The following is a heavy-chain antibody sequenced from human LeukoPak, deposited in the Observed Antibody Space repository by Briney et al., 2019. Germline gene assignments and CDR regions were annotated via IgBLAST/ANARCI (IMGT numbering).Heavy chain of an antibody. CDR1: GYTFTSYD. D-gene: IGHD4-17*01. Sequence: ASVKVSCKASGYTFTSYDINWVRQAPGQGLEWMGMINPSVGSTSYAQKFLGRVTMTRDMSTSTVYMELSSLRSEDTAVYYCARGHFRDYVDYATLHDTFDIWGLGTMVTVS. J-gene: IGHJ3*02. CDR2: INPSVGST. V-gene: IGHV1-46*01. CDR3: ARGHFRDYVDYATLHDTFDI.